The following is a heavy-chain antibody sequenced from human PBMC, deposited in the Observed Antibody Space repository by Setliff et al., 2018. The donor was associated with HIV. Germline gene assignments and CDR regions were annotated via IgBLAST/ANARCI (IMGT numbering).Heavy chain of an antibody. CDR3: ARLSLSLVRGIINSGDRFFDY. CDR2: IHYNGRT. CDR1: GDSITNDDYY. V-gene: IGHV4-39*01. J-gene: IGHJ4*02. Sequence: PSETLSLTCTVSGDSITNDDYYWGWIRQPPGKGLEWIAIIHYNGRTYYDPSLKSRVTIFVDTSKTQFYLKLRSVTASDTAVYYCARLSLSLVRGIINSGDRFFDYWGQGSLVTVSS. D-gene: IGHD3-10*01.